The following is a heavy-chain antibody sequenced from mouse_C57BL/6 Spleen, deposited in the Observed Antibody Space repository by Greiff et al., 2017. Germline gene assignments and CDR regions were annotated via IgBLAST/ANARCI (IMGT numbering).Heavy chain of an antibody. CDR3: ARYLSRDY. V-gene: IGHV7-3*01. CDR2: IRNTANGSTT. Sequence: EVQVVESGGGLVQPGGSLSLSCAASGFTFTDYYMSCVRQPPGKALEWLGFIRNTANGSTTESSASVKGRFTISRDNSQSILYLQMNARRAEDSATYYCARYLSRDYWGQGTSVTVSS. J-gene: IGHJ4*01. CDR1: GFTFTDYY.